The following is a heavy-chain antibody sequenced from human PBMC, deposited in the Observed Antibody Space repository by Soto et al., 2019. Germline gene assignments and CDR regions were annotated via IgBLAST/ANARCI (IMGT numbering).Heavy chain of an antibody. J-gene: IGHJ4*02. Sequence: SETLSLTCTVSGGSLNDYYWSWIRQATGKGLEWIGYTFHSGTTNYNPSLRSRTTISVDKSRNQFSLKLDSVTAADTAVYYCARGAHENYPRHFDYWGQRTLVTVSS. CDR1: GGSLNDYY. CDR3: ARGAHENYPRHFDY. CDR2: TFHSGTT. V-gene: IGHV4-59*01. D-gene: IGHD1-7*01.